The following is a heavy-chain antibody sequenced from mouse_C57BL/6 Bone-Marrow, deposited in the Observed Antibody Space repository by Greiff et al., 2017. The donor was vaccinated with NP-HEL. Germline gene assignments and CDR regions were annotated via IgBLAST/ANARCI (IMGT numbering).Heavy chain of an antibody. Sequence: VQLQQSGPELVKPGASVKLSCKASGYTFTSYDINWVKQRPGQGLEWIGWLYPRDGSTKYNEKFKGKATLTVDTSSSTAYMELHSLTSEDSAVYFCARGVTTVVAPVAYWGQGTLVTVSA. V-gene: IGHV1-85*01. D-gene: IGHD1-1*01. J-gene: IGHJ3*01. CDR3: ARGVTTVVAPVAY. CDR1: GYTFTSYD. CDR2: LYPRDGST.